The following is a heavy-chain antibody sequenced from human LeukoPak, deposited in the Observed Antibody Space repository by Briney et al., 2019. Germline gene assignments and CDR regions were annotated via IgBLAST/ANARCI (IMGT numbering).Heavy chain of an antibody. CDR3: ARDWKRGYSSGWYDAFDI. D-gene: IGHD6-19*01. V-gene: IGHV4-4*02. CDR2: IYHSGST. Sequence: SETLSLTCAASGGSISSSNWWSWVRQPPGKGLEWIGEIYHSGSTNYNPCLKSRVTILEDKSKNQFSLKLSSVTAADTAVYYCARDWKRGYSSGWYDAFDIWGQGTMVTVSS. J-gene: IGHJ3*02. CDR1: GGSISSSNW.